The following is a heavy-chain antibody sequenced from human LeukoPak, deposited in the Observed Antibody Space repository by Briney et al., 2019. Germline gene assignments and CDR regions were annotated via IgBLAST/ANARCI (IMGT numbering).Heavy chain of an antibody. CDR3: ARDWDTVTELDY. CDR1: GGSLSSSSYY. D-gene: IGHD4-17*01. J-gene: IGHJ4*02. CDR2: IYYSGSS. Sequence: SETLSLTCTVSGGSLSSSSYYWAWIRQPPGKGLVRIGGIYYSGSSKYNPSLKSRVTISVHTYKNHYSLKLSSVTAADTAVYYCARDWDTVTELDYWGQGTLVTVSS. V-gene: IGHV4-39*02.